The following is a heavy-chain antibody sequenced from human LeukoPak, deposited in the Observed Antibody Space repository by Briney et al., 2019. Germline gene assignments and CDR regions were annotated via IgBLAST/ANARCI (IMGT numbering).Heavy chain of an antibody. CDR1: GYTFTSYG. V-gene: IGHV1-18*01. D-gene: IGHD3-22*01. CDR3: ARGYYDSGGYYYYYYGMDV. J-gene: IGHJ6*02. CDR2: ISAYNGNT. Sequence: ASVKVSCNASGYTFTSYGISWVRQAPGQGLEWMGWISAYNGNTNYAQKLQGRVTMTTDTSTSTAYMELRSLRSDDTAVYYCARGYYDSGGYYYYYYGMDVWGQGTTVTVSS.